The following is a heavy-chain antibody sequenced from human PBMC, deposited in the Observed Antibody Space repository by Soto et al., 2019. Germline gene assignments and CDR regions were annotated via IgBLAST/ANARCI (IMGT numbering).Heavy chain of an antibody. CDR1: GFTFSSYW. J-gene: IGHJ6*04. V-gene: IGHV3-74*01. Sequence: EVQLVESGGGLVQPGGSLRLSCAASGFTFSSYWLHWVRQAPGKGLVWVLRINSDGSSTSYADSVKGRFTIARDNAKNTLYLPMNSLGAEDTAVYYCARGPSSGTDYSYSGMDVWGEGTTVTVSS. D-gene: IGHD3-10*01. CDR3: ARGPSSGTDYSYSGMDV. CDR2: INSDGSST.